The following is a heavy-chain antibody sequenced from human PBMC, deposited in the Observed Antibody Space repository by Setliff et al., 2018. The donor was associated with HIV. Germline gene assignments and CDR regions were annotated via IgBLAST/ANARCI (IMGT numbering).Heavy chain of an antibody. Sequence: ASVKVSCKASGYSFTSYATSWVRQAPGQGLEWMGGISPILQIADYAQKFQGRLTITADESTSTAYMELSSLRSEDTAVYYCARDGLLVAGIRFDYWGQGTLVTVSS. J-gene: IGHJ4*02. V-gene: IGHV1-69*10. CDR3: ARDGLLVAGIRFDY. D-gene: IGHD6-19*01. CDR1: GYSFTSYA. CDR2: ISPILQIA.